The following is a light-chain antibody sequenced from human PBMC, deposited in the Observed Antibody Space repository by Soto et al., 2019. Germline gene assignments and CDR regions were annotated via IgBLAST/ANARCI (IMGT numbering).Light chain of an antibody. Sequence: DIPMTQSPSSLSASVGDRVTITCRASQGISSWLAWYQQKPDKAPKSLIYTASILQSGVPSRFSGSGSGTEFTLTITNLQPDDFATYYCQQYHSYPVTFGQGTRLEIK. CDR2: TAS. CDR3: QQYHSYPVT. CDR1: QGISSW. V-gene: IGKV1D-16*01. J-gene: IGKJ5*01.